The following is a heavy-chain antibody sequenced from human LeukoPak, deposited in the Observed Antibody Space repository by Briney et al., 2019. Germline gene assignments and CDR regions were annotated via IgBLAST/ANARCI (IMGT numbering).Heavy chain of an antibody. CDR3: AKGRGLHCGVDCYSDC. D-gene: IGHD2-21*02. CDR1: GFTFSGYA. V-gene: IGHV3-23*01. J-gene: IGHJ4*02. CDR2: ICDSGSST. Sequence: GGSLRLSCAASGFTFSGYAMNWVRQAPGKGLEWVSTICDSGSSTYYADSVKGRFTISRDNSKNTLYLQMSSLRAEDTAVYYCAKGRGLHCGVDCYSDCWGQGTLVTVSS.